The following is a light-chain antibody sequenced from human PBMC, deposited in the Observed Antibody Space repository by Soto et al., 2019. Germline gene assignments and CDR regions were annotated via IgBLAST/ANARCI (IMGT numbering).Light chain of an antibody. CDR3: QHSYSAHSS. CDR2: AAS. V-gene: IGKV1-39*01. J-gene: IGKJ3*01. CDR1: QTISSN. Sequence: DIQMTQSPSSLSSSVGDRVTISCRASQTISSNLNWYQQKPGNAPSLLINAASSLQHVVPSSFSSSGSGTDFTITSSSLQPEDFANYYCQHSYSAHSSFGHGTKVDIK.